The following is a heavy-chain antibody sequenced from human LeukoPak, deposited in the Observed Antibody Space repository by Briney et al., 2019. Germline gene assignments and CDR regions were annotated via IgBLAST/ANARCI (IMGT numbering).Heavy chain of an antibody. Sequence: PSETLSLTCTVSGGSISGYYWSWIRQPPGKGLEWIGYIYYTGKTDFNPSLKSRVSISIDTSKNQFSLKLNSVTATDTAFYYCASLSLADTSRYGEFEYWGQGTLVPVSS. CDR1: GGSISGYY. V-gene: IGHV4-59*08. D-gene: IGHD3-22*01. CDR2: IYYTGKT. CDR3: ASLSLADTSRYGEFEY. J-gene: IGHJ4*02.